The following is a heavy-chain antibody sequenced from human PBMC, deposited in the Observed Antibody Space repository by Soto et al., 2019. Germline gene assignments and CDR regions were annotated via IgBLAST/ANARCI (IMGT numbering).Heavy chain of an antibody. CDR3: ARKRFRSTSLFDY. V-gene: IGHV4-31*03. J-gene: IGHJ4*02. Sequence: TLSLNCTVSGGSISSGGYYWSWIRQAPGKGLEWIGYIYYSGSTYYNPSLKRRVTISVDTSKNQFSLKLSSVTAADTAVYYCARKRFRSTSLFDYWGQGTLVTVSS. CDR1: GGSISSGGYY. CDR2: IYYSGST.